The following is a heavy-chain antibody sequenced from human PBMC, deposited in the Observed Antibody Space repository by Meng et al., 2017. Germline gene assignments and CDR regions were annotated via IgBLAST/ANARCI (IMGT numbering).Heavy chain of an antibody. V-gene: IGHV4-59*01. J-gene: IGHJ6*02. Sequence: SETLSLTCTVSGGSISSYYWSWIRQPPGKGLEWIGYIYYSGSTNYNPSLKSRVTISADTSKNQFSLKLSSVTAADTAVYYCARITLTGYYNYYGMDVWGQGTTVTVSS. CDR1: GGSISSYY. CDR3: ARITLTGYYNYYGMDV. CDR2: IYYSGST. D-gene: IGHD3-9*01.